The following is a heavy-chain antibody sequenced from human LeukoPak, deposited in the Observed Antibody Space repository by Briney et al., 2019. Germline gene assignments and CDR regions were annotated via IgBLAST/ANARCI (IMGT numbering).Heavy chain of an antibody. CDR1: AFTFSIYA. V-gene: IGHV3-48*01. CDR2: IGSRSSTI. D-gene: IGHD3-10*01. Sequence: GGSLRLSCAASAFTFSIYAMSWVRQAPGKGLEWVSYIGSRSSTIYYADSVKGRFTISRDNAKNSLYLQMNSLRAEDTAVYYCARDGYYYGSGSYYKVDFDYWGQGTLVTVSS. CDR3: ARDGYYYGSGSYYKVDFDY. J-gene: IGHJ4*02.